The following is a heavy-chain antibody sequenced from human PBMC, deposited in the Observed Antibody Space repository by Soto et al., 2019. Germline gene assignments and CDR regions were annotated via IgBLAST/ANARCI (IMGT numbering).Heavy chain of an antibody. D-gene: IGHD1-26*01. V-gene: IGHV1-3*01. CDR1: GYTFTSYA. J-gene: IGHJ4*02. CDR2: INAGNGNT. Sequence: ASVKVSCKASGYTFTSYAMHWVRQAPGQRLEWMGWINAGNGNTKYSQKFQGRVTITRDTSASTAYMELSSLRSEDTAVYYCAREGVGATATPAYYFDYWGQGTLVTVSS. CDR3: AREGVGATATPAYYFDY.